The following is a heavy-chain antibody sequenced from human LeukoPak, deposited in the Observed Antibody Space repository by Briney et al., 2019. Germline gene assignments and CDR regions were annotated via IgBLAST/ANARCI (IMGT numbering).Heavy chain of an antibody. CDR3: AREGAARPPDY. J-gene: IGHJ4*02. V-gene: IGHV3-7*01. CDR2: IKEDGSDK. Sequence: PGGSLRLSCAASGFTFSNYWMSWVRQAPGKGLEWVANIKEDGSDKYYVDSVKGRFIISRDNVKNSLYLQMNSLRAEDTAVYYCAREGAARPPDYWGQGTLVTVSS. CDR1: GFTFSNYW. D-gene: IGHD6-6*01.